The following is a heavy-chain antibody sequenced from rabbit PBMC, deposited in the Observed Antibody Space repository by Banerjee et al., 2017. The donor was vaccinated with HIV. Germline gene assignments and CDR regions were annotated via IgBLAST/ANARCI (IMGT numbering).Heavy chain of an antibody. J-gene: IGHJ4*01. CDR1: GFSFSSSYW. CDR3: VRETETYADYTGYAYGTFNL. D-gene: IGHD6-1*01. V-gene: IGHV1S45*01. CDR2: IFADSSGST. Sequence: QQQLEESGGGLVKPEGSLTLTCTASGFSFSSSYWICWVRQAPGKGLEWIGCIFADSSGSTDYASWAKGRFTISKTSSTTVTLQLTSLTAADTATYFCVRETETYADYTGYAYGTFNLWGQGTLVTVS.